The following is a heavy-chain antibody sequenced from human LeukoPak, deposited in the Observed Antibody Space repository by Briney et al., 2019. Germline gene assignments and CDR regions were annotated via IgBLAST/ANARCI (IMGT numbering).Heavy chain of an antibody. CDR1: GYTFTGYY. V-gene: IGHV1-2*02. D-gene: IGHD3-10*02. CDR3: ARDMFGWERGYFDY. J-gene: IGHJ4*02. CDR2: INPNSGGT. Sequence: GASVKVSCKASGYTFTGYYMHWVRQAPGQGLEWMGWINPNSGGTNYAQKFQGRVTMTRDTSISTAYMELSRLRSDDTAVYYCARDMFGWERGYFDYWGQGTLVTVSS.